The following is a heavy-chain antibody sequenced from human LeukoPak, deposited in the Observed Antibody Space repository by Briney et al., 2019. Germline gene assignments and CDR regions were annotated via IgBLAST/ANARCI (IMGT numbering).Heavy chain of an antibody. J-gene: IGHJ4*02. CDR1: GYTFTGYY. Sequence: GASVKVSCKASGYTFTGYYIHWVRQAPGQGLEWMAWINPNSGGTNYAQKFQGRATMTRDTSISTAYMELSRLRSDDTTVYYCARGETTVTYFDYWGQGTLVTVSS. CDR2: INPNSGGT. D-gene: IGHD4-17*01. CDR3: ARGETTVTYFDY. V-gene: IGHV1-2*02.